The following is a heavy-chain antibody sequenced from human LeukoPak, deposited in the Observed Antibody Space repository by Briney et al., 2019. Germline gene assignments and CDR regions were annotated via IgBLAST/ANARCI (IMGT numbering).Heavy chain of an antibody. CDR3: AKKGSGLTGTTVGLDY. Sequence: PGGSLRLSCAASGFTFSSYAMPWVRQAPGKGLEWVAVISYDGSNKYYADSVKGRFTISRDNSKNTLYLQMNSLRGEDTAVYYCAKKGSGLTGTTVGLDYWGQGTLVTVSS. V-gene: IGHV3-30-3*02. CDR1: GFTFSSYA. CDR2: ISYDGSNK. J-gene: IGHJ4*02. D-gene: IGHD1-20*01.